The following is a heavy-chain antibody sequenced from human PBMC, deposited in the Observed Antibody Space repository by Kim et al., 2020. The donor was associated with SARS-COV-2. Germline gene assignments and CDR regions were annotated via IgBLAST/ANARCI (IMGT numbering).Heavy chain of an antibody. CDR2: MNPNSGNT. D-gene: IGHD2-2*01. CDR3: ARGTHCSSTSCPPAYYYMDV. CDR1: GYTFTSYD. Sequence: ASVKVSCKASGYTFTSYDINWVRQATGQGLEWMGWMNPNSGNTGYAQKFQGRVTMTRNTSISTAYMELSSLRSEDTAVYYCARGTHCSSTSCPPAYYYMDVWGKGTTVTVSS. J-gene: IGHJ6*03. V-gene: IGHV1-8*01.